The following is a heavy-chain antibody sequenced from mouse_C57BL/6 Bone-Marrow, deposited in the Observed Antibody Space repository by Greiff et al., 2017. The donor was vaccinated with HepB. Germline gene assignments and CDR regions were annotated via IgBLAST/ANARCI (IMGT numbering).Heavy chain of an antibody. CDR3: ARSPYDESAY. V-gene: IGHV1-74*01. J-gene: IGHJ3*01. CDR2: IHPSDSDT. CDR1: GYTFTSYW. Sequence: QVQLTQPGAELLKPGASVKVSCKASGYTFTSYWMHWVKQRPGKGLERIGRIHPSDSDTNYNQKFKGKAKLTVDKSSSTAYMQLSSLTSEDSAVYYCARSPYDESAYWGRGTLVSVSA. D-gene: IGHD2-12*01.